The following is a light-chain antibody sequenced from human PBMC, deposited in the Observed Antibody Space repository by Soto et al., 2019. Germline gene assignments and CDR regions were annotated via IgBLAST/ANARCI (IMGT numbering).Light chain of an antibody. Sequence: DIQMTQSPSTLSATAGDRVTITCRASQSISSWLAWYQHKPGKAPKLLIYDASNLDSGVPSRFSGSGSGTEFSLTISNLQPDDCATYYCQQYVSYSSGPFGQGTKVEIK. CDR2: DAS. V-gene: IGKV1-5*01. J-gene: IGKJ1*01. CDR3: QQYVSYSSGP. CDR1: QSISSW.